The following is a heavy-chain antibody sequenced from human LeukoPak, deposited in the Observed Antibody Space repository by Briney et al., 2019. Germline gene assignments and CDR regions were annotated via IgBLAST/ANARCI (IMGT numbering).Heavy chain of an antibody. Sequence: ASVKVSCKASRYTFTGYYIHWVRQAPGQGLEWMGCINPNSGGTNYAQKFQGRVTMTRDTSINTAYMELSRLRSDDTAVYYCARAVAAAGTGAEYFQHWGQGTLVTVSS. V-gene: IGHV1-2*02. CDR3: ARAVAAAGTGAEYFQH. J-gene: IGHJ1*01. CDR2: INPNSGGT. D-gene: IGHD6-13*01. CDR1: RYTFTGYY.